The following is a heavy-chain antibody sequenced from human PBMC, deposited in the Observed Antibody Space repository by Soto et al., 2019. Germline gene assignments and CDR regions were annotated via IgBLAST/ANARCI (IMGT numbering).Heavy chain of an antibody. CDR2: MNPGSGDT. V-gene: IGHV1-8*01. J-gene: IGHJ5*02. D-gene: IGHD3-10*01. CDR1: GYTFTNND. Sequence: EASVKVSCKASGYTFTNNDVSWVRQATGQGLEWMGWMNPGSGDTGYAQKFQGRVTMTRDISIATAYMELSSLRSDDTAIYYCAIMATFGSLNWFDPWGQGTLVTVSS. CDR3: AIMATFGSLNWFDP.